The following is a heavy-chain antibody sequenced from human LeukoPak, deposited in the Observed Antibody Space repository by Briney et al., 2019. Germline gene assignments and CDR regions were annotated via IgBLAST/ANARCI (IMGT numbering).Heavy chain of an antibody. CDR3: TRGTSAPLDY. J-gene: IGHJ4*02. V-gene: IGHV3-74*01. CDR2: VNGDGSMT. Sequence: GGSLRLSCAASGFTFSSYWMHWVRHAPGKGLVWVSRVNGDGSMTNYADSVKGRFTISRDNAKNTVYLHMNSLGAEDTGVYYCTRGTSAPLDYWGQGTLVTVSS. CDR1: GFTFSSYW.